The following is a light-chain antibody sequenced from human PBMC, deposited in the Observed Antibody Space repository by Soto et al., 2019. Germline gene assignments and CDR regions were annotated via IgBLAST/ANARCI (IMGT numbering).Light chain of an antibody. CDR3: HQYGSLPLT. V-gene: IGKV3-20*01. J-gene: IGKJ4*01. Sequence: EIVLTQSPGTLSLSPGDRATLSCRASQSVSRTNIAWYQQKPGQAPRLLIYGTFIRANGIPDRFSGSGSGTDFTLIISRLEPEDFVVYYCHQYGSLPLTFGGGTTVDIK. CDR2: GTF. CDR1: QSVSRTN.